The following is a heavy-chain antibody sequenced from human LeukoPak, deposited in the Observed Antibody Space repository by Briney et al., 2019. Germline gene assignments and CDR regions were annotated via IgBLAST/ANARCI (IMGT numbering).Heavy chain of an antibody. D-gene: IGHD1-26*01. V-gene: IGHV3-23*01. Sequence: PGGSLRLSCAASGFIFSSYAMSWVRQAPGKGLEWVSIISVSGDSTYYADSVKGRIRSSRDNSKNTLYLQINSLRAEDTAVYYCARTDGRRDAYDIWGQGTVVTVSS. CDR2: ISVSGDST. CDR3: ARTDGRRDAYDI. J-gene: IGHJ3*02. CDR1: GFIFSSYA.